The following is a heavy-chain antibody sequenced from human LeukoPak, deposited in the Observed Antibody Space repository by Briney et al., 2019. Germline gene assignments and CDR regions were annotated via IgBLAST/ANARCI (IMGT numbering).Heavy chain of an antibody. J-gene: IGHJ4*02. Sequence: ASVKVSCKASGYTFTSYAMNWVRQAPGQGLEWMGWINTNTGNPTYAQGFIGRFVFSLDTSVSTAYLQISSLKAEDTAVYYCARAGDYYDSSGPDFDYLGQGTLVTVSS. V-gene: IGHV7-4-1*02. CDR2: INTNTGNP. CDR3: ARAGDYYDSSGPDFDY. CDR1: GYTFTSYA. D-gene: IGHD3-22*01.